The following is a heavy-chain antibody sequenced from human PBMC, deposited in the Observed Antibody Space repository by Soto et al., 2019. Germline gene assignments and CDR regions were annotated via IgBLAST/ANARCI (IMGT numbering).Heavy chain of an antibody. V-gene: IGHV4-31*03. CDR1: GGSISSGGYY. CDR2: IHDSGTT. J-gene: IGHJ6*02. D-gene: IGHD3-3*02. CDR3: ARLAHDYDYHYGMDV. Sequence: QVRLQESGPRLVKPSQTLTLTCTVSGGSISSGGYYWTWIRQHPGKGLEWIDYIHDSGTTNYNPSLKSRVTMSRDTSKNQFSLKLTSVTAADTAVYYCARLAHDYDYHYGMDVWGQGTTVTVSS.